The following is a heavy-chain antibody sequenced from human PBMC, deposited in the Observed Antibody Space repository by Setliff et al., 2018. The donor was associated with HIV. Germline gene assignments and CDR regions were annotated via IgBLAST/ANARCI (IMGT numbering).Heavy chain of an antibody. Sequence: GGSLRLSCTASGFTFGDYAMSWVRQAPGKGLEWVSYISTNSNIMHYAESVKGRFTISRDNAKSSLYLQMNNLRAADRAIYYCARRTGNSGFDYWGQGTLVTVSS. CDR1: GFTFGDYA. CDR3: ARRTGNSGFDY. CDR2: ISTNSNIM. D-gene: IGHD4-4*01. V-gene: IGHV3-48*03. J-gene: IGHJ4*02.